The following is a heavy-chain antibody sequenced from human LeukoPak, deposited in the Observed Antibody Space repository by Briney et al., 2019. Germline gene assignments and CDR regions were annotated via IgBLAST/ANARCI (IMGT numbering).Heavy chain of an antibody. D-gene: IGHD3-22*01. CDR1: GFSFSTYS. J-gene: IGHJ4*02. CDR3: ARGFYDSGGYYRGIADY. CDR2: ISGSSSVI. Sequence: GGSLRPSSAASGFSFSTYSMNWVRQAPGKGLEWISYISGSSSVISYADSVEGRFTISRDNAKNSLYLQVSSLRAEDTAVYYCARGFYDSGGYYRGIADYWGQGTLATVSS. V-gene: IGHV3-48*01.